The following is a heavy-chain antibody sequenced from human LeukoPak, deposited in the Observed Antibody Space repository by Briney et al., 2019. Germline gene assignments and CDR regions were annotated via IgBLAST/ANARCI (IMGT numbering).Heavy chain of an antibody. D-gene: IGHD3-3*01. CDR2: VSGGGSST. Sequence: GGSLRLSCAVGGFTFNDYAMSWVRQAPGEGLEWVSAVSGGGSSTYYADSVKGRFTISRDNAKNSLYLQMNSLRAEDTAVYYCARGGRITIFGVVTSDFDYWGQGTLVTVSS. V-gene: IGHV3-21*01. J-gene: IGHJ4*02. CDR1: GFTFNDYA. CDR3: ARGGRITIFGVVTSDFDY.